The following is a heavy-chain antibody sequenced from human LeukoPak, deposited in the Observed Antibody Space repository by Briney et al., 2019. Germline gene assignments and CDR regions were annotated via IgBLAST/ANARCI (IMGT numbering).Heavy chain of an antibody. V-gene: IGHV4-59*12. CDR2: IYYSGST. CDR3: ARLPRLGGGSCYPMDV. D-gene: IGHD2-15*01. Sequence: SETLSLTCTVSGGSISSYYWSWIRQPPGKGLEWIGYIYYSGSTNYNPSLKSRVTISVDTSKNQFSLKLSSVTAADTAVYYCARLPRLGGGSCYPMDVWGKGATVTVSS. CDR1: GGSISSYY. J-gene: IGHJ6*03.